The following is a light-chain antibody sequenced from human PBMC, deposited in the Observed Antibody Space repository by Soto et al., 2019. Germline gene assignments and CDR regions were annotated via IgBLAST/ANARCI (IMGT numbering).Light chain of an antibody. CDR2: WAS. CDR1: QTISYTSINKTY. J-gene: IGKJ4*01. CDR3: QQYFSYPLT. Sequence: DIVMTQSPDSLAVSLGERATISCKSSQTISYTSINKTYLAWYQQRPGQPPKLLIYWASIRGSGVPDRLSGSAFGTDFTLTISSLQTEDVAVSYCQQYFSYPLTFGGGTKVDIK. V-gene: IGKV4-1*01.